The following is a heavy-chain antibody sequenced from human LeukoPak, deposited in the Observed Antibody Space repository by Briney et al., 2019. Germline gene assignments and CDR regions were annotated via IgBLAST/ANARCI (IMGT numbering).Heavy chain of an antibody. CDR2: IKQDGSET. CDR1: GFTFSTCW. CDR3: ASKAGDCYKIIYYAQFDY. Sequence: GGSLRLSCAVSGFTFSTCWMSWVRQAPGKGLEWVANIKQDGSETYYGDSVKGRFTISRDNAKNSLYLQMDSRRAEDTAVYYCASKAGDCYKIIYYAQFDYWGQGTLVTVSS. J-gene: IGHJ4*02. D-gene: IGHD2-15*01. V-gene: IGHV3-7*01.